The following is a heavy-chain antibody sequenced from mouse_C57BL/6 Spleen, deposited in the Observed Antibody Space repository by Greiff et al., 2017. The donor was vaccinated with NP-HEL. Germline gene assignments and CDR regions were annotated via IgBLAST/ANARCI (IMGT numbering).Heavy chain of an antibody. V-gene: IGHV1-69*01. J-gene: IGHJ2*01. CDR2: IDPSDSYT. CDR1: GYTFTSYW. Sequence: VKLQQPGAELVMPGASVKLSCKASGYTFTSYWMHWVKQRPGQGLEWIGEIDPSDSYTNYNQKFKGKSTLTVDKSSSTAYMQLSSLTSEDSAVYYCARFTTVVGGDYWGQGTTLTVSS. CDR3: ARFTTVVGGDY. D-gene: IGHD1-1*01.